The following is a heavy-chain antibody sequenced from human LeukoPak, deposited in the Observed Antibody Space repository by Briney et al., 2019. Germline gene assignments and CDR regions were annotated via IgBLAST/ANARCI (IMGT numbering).Heavy chain of an antibody. V-gene: IGHV3-23*01. CDR1: GFTFSSYA. Sequence: PGGSLRLSCAASGFTFSSYAMSWVRQAPGKGLEWVSAISGSGGSTYYADSVKGRFTTSRDNSKNTLYLQTNSLRAEDTAVYYCAKDQGGDYDILTGPASWGQGTLITVSS. D-gene: IGHD3-9*01. CDR3: AKDQGGDYDILTGPAS. CDR2: ISGSGGST. J-gene: IGHJ4*02.